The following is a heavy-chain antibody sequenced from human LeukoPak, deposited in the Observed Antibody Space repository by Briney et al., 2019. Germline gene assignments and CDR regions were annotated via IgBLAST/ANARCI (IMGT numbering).Heavy chain of an antibody. J-gene: IGHJ4*02. CDR1: GFAFSIYS. D-gene: IGHD3-10*01. CDR3: TTDRTLDHYGSGSPVDY. CDR2: IRSSGTYI. V-gene: IGHV3-21*03. Sequence: GGSLRLSCAASGFAFSIYSFNWVRQAPGKGLEWVSSIRSSGTYIYYADSVKGRFTISRDNAKNSLYLQMNSLKTEDTAVYYCTTDRTLDHYGSGSPVDYWDQGTLVTVSS.